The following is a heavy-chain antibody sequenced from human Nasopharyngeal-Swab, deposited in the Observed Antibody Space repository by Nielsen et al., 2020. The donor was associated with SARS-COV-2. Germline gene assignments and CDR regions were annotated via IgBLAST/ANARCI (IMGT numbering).Heavy chain of an antibody. Sequence: PGKGLEWIGEINHSGSTDYNPSLKSRATISIDTSKIQFSLRLSSVTAADTAVFYCARGQRKPQYYYLDVWGRGTTVTVSS. J-gene: IGHJ6*03. CDR3: ARGQRKPQYYYLDV. CDR2: INHSGST. V-gene: IGHV4-34*01.